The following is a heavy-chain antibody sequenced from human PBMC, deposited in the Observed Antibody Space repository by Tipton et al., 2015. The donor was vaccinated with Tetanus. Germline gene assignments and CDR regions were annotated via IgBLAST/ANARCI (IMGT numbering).Heavy chain of an antibody. CDR1: GFAFSSYL. Sequence: SGFAFSSYLMTWVRQAPGKGLELVASLKHDATEEYYVDSVKGRFAISRDNARNLLYLQMNSLRAEDSAVYYCARDIIRVGATRYFDHWDQGILVTVSS. CDR2: LKHDATEE. CDR3: ARDIIRVGATRYFDH. J-gene: IGHJ4*02. V-gene: IGHV3-7*03. D-gene: IGHD1-26*01.